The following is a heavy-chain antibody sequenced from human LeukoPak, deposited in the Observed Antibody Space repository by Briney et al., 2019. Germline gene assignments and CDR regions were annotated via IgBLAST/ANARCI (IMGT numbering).Heavy chain of an antibody. CDR1: GFILRSYV. D-gene: IGHD3-22*01. CDR2: ISKDGSSE. Sequence: GGSLRLSCAASGFILRSYVMHWVRQAPGKGLEWVALISKDGSSEYYADSVKGRFTISRDNAKNTLYLQMNSLRAEDTAVYYCARAASDSSGYDAFDYWGQGTLVTVSS. J-gene: IGHJ4*02. V-gene: IGHV3-30*03. CDR3: ARAASDSSGYDAFDY.